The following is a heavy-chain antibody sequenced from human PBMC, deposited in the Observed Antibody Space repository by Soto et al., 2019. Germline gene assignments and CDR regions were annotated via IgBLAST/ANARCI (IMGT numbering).Heavy chain of an antibody. V-gene: IGHV1-18*04. Sequence: ASVKVSCKASGYTFTSYGISWVRQAPGQGLEWMGWISAYNGNTNYAQKLQGRVTMTTDTSTSTAYMELRSLRSDDTAVYYCARPRIQLWSFNPTEYYGMDVWGQGTTVTVS. D-gene: IGHD5-18*01. CDR3: ARPRIQLWSFNPTEYYGMDV. CDR1: GYTFTSYG. CDR2: ISAYNGNT. J-gene: IGHJ6*02.